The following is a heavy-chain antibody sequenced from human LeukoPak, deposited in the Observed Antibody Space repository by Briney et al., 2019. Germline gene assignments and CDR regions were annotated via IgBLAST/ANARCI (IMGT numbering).Heavy chain of an antibody. D-gene: IGHD1-26*01. V-gene: IGHV4-34*01. J-gene: IGHJ6*02. CDR3: ASKGSGSYAYYYYYGMDV. CDR2: INHSGST. CDR1: GGSFSGYY. Sequence: SETLSLTCAVYGGSFSGYYWSWIRQPPGKGLEWIGEINHSGSTNYNPSLKSRVTISVDTSKNQFSLKLSSVTAADTAVYYCASKGSGSYAYYYYYGMDVWGQGTTVTVSS.